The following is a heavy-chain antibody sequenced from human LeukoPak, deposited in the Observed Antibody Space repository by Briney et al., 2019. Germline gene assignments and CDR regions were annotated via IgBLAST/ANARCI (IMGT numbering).Heavy chain of an antibody. Sequence: GGSLRLSCAASGFTFSSYSLNWVRLAPGKGLEWVSSISSSGSYIYYADSVKGRFTISRDNAKNSLYLQVNSLRAEDTAVYYCARDSSGWEGGFDYWGQGTLVTVSS. J-gene: IGHJ4*02. V-gene: IGHV3-21*01. D-gene: IGHD6-19*01. CDR3: ARDSSGWEGGFDY. CDR2: ISSSGSYI. CDR1: GFTFSSYS.